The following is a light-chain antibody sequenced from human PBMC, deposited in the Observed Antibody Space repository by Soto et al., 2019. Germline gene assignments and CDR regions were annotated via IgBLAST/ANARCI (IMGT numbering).Light chain of an antibody. J-gene: IGKJ5*01. Sequence: AIQLTQSPSSLSASVGDRATITCRASQGISGALAWYQQKPGRAPTLLIYDASSLESGVPTRFSGSESGTDFTLTISSQQAEDFATYYCQQFHTYPVTFGQGTRLEI. V-gene: IGKV1-13*02. CDR1: QGISGA. CDR2: DAS. CDR3: QQFHTYPVT.